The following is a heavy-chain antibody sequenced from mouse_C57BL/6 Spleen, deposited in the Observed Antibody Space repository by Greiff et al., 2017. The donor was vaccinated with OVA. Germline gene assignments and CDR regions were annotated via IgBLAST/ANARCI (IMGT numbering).Heavy chain of an antibody. CDR2: IDPNSGGT. J-gene: IGHJ2*01. D-gene: IGHD2-5*01. CDR1: GYTFTSYW. V-gene: IGHV1-72*01. CDR3: ARCIVTTYYFDY. Sequence: QVHVKQPGAELVKPGASVKLSCKASGYTFTSYWMHWVKQRPGRGLEWIGRIDPNSGGTKYNEKFKSKATLTVDKPSSTAYMQLSSLTSEDSAVYYCARCIVTTYYFDYWGQGTTLTVSS.